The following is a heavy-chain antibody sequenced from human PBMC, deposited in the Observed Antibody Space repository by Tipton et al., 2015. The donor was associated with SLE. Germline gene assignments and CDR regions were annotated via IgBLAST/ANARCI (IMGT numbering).Heavy chain of an antibody. CDR1: GFTVSSNY. CDR2: IYSGGST. Sequence: SLRLSCAASGFTVSSNYMSWVRQAPGKGLEWVSVIYSGGSTYYAGSVKGRFTISRDNSKNTLYLQMNSLRAEDTAVYYCARGSHSSYYYYGMDVWGQGTTVTVSS. D-gene: IGHD4-11*01. CDR3: ARGSHSSYYYYGMDV. J-gene: IGHJ6*02. V-gene: IGHV3-53*05.